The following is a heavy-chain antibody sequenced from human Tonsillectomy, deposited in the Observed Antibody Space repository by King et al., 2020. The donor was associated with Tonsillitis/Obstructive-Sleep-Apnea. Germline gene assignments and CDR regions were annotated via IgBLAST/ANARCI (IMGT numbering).Heavy chain of an antibody. J-gene: IGHJ4*02. CDR1: GYTFTKYN. CDR2: INPSGGGTGLT. CDR3: AIALVYDGPSHFFDY. V-gene: IGHV1-46*01. D-gene: IGHD5/OR15-5a*01. Sequence: VQLVESGAEVKRPGASVKVSCKASGYTFTKYNLHWVRQAPGQGLEWMGVINPSGGGTGLTGYAQNFQGRVTITRDTSTSTVYMNLSSLRSDNTALYYCAIALVYDGPSHFFDYWGQGTLVSVSS.